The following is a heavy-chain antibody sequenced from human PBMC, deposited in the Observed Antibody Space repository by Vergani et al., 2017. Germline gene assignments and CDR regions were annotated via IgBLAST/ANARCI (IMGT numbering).Heavy chain of an antibody. CDR1: GFTFSSYS. Sequence: EVQLLESGGGLVQPGGSLRLSCAASGFTFSSYSMNWVRQAPGKGLEWVSYISSSSSTIYYADSVKGRFTISRDNAKNSLYLQMNSLRAEDTAVYYCARVHSKGYSGYDYPDDYWGQGTLVTVSS. CDR3: ARVHSKGYSGYDYPDDY. V-gene: IGHV3-48*01. D-gene: IGHD5-12*01. J-gene: IGHJ4*02. CDR2: ISSSSSTI.